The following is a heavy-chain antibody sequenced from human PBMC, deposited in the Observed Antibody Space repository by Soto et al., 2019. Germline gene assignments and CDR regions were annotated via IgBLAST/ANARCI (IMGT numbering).Heavy chain of an antibody. D-gene: IGHD3-22*01. CDR2: ISPYNGET. J-gene: IGHJ2*01. Sequence: QVQLVQSGAEVKRPGASVKVSCKASGYTFSEYGISWVRQAPGQGLEWMGWISPYNGETSFPQNDDGRVTLATDTSTNTAYMDQRSLKSADAAVYYCAKDRHRRVRGSPASGCWFFDLWGAGTLVTVSS. V-gene: IGHV1-18*01. CDR3: AKDRHRRVRGSPASGCWFFDL. CDR1: GYTFSEYG.